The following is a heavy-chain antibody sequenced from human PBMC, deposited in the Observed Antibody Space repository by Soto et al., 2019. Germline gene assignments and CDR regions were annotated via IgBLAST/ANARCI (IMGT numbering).Heavy chain of an antibody. V-gene: IGHV1-69*01. D-gene: IGHD3-10*01. J-gene: IGHJ4*02. CDR1: GGTFSSYA. CDR3: ARDLYYYGSGSYSAGAEVN. CDR2: IIPIFGTA. Sequence: QVQLVQSGAEVKKPGSSVKVSCKASGGTFSSYAISWVRQAPGQGLEWMGGIIPIFGTANYAQKFQGRVTITADESTSTAYMELSSLRSEDTAVYYCARDLYYYGSGSYSAGAEVNWGQGTLVTVSS.